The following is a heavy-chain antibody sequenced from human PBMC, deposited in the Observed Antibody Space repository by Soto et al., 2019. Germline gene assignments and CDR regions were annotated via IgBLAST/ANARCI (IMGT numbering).Heavy chain of an antibody. CDR3: ARVSNAAAGISVGTFDY. D-gene: IGHD6-13*01. J-gene: IGHJ4*02. Sequence: PGESLKISCQGSGYSFTKYWIGWVRQMPGKGLEWMGIIYPGDSNARYSPSFQGQVTVSADKSITTAYLQWSSLKASDTAIYYCARVSNAAAGISVGTFDYWGQGTLVTVSS. CDR1: GYSFTKYW. V-gene: IGHV5-51*01. CDR2: IYPGDSNA.